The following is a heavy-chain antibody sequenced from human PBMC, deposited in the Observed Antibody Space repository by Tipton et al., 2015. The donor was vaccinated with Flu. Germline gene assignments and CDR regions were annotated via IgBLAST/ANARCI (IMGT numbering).Heavy chain of an antibody. CDR1: GGSMNNFY. Sequence: TLSLTCTVFGGSMNNFYWTWVRQSPGKGLEWIGYVYKSVRTDYNPSLEGRVAMSVDDSKNQFSLRLQSVTAADTAIYYCARVPYQPLFFDYWGQGILVTVSS. V-gene: IGHV4-59*01. CDR3: ARVPYQPLFFDY. J-gene: IGHJ4*02. CDR2: VYKSVRT. D-gene: IGHD2-21*01.